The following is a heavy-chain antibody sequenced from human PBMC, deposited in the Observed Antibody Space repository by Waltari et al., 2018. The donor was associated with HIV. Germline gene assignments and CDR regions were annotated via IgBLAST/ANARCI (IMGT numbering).Heavy chain of an antibody. CDR1: GFTFSSYG. CDR3: AKDMGAPGDY. D-gene: IGHD1-26*01. J-gene: IGHJ4*02. V-gene: IGHV3-30*02. Sequence: QVQLVESGGGVVQPGGSLRLSCAASGFTFSSYGMHWVRQAPGKGLGWVAFIRDDGSNKYYADSVNGRFTISRDNSKNTLYLQMNSLRAEDTAVYYCAKDMGAPGDYWGQGTLVTVSS. CDR2: IRDDGSNK.